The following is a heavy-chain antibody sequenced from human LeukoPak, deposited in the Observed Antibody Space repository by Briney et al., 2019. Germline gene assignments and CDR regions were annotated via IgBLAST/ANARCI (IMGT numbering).Heavy chain of an antibody. CDR1: GYPFTGYY. CDR3: ARLRPIAARDVDY. CDR2: INPNSGGT. J-gene: IGHJ4*02. Sequence: ASVKLSCKASGYPFTGYYMLWVRQAPGHGLEWLRWINPNSGGTNYAQKFQGRVTMTRDKSISTAYMELSRLRADDTAVYYCARLRPIAARDVDYWGQGTLVTVSS. D-gene: IGHD6-6*01. V-gene: IGHV1-2*02.